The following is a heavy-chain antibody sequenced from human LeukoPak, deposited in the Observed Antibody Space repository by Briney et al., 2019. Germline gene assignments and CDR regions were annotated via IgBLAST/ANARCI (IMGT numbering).Heavy chain of an antibody. CDR3: ARHFGYSGYDGDY. CDR2: IYPGDSDI. CDR1: GYSFATYW. V-gene: IGHV5-51*01. Sequence: GESLKISCKGSGYSFATYWIGWVRQMPGKGLEWMGIIYPGDSDIRYSPSFRGQVTISADKSITTAYLQWSSLKASDTAMYYCARHFGYSGYDGDYWGQGTLVTVSS. J-gene: IGHJ4*02. D-gene: IGHD5-12*01.